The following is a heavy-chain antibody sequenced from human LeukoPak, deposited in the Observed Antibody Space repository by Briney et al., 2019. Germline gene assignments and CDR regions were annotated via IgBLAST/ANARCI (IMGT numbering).Heavy chain of an antibody. J-gene: IGHJ4*02. CDR2: MNPNSGNT. Sequence: ASVKVSCKASGYTFTSYDINWVRQATGQGLEWMGWMNPNSGNTGYAQKFQGRVTMTRNTSISTAYMELSSLRSEDTAVYYCASQGYCSGGSCSADAYWGQGTLVTVSS. CDR1: GYTFTSYD. D-gene: IGHD2-15*01. CDR3: ASQGYCSGGSCSADAY. V-gene: IGHV1-8*01.